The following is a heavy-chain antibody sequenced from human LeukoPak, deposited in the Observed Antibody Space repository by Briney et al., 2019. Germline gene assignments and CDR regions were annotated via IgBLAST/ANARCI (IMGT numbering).Heavy chain of an antibody. J-gene: IGHJ3*02. Sequence: SETLSLTCTVSGGSISSGGYYWSWIRQHPGKGLEWIGYIIYSGSTYYNPSLKSRVTMSVDTSKNQFSLKLSSVTAADTAVYYCASGGIAAIGVMAFDIWGQGTMVTVSS. CDR2: IIYSGST. CDR3: ASGGIAAIGVMAFDI. V-gene: IGHV4-31*03. D-gene: IGHD6-13*01. CDR1: GGSISSGGYY.